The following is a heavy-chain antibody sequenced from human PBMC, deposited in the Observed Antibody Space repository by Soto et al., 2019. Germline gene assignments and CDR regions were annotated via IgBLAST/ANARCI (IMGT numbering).Heavy chain of an antibody. D-gene: IGHD6-19*01. V-gene: IGHV3-73*02. CDR1: GFTFSGSA. CDR3: TSVRLEPGIAVEDY. J-gene: IGHJ4*02. Sequence: EVQLVESGGGLVQPGGSLKLSCAASGFTFSGSAMHWVRQASGKGLEWVGRIRSKANSYATAYAASVKGRFTISRDDSKNTAYLQMNSLKTEDTAVYYCTSVRLEPGIAVEDYWGQGTLVTVSS. CDR2: IRSKANSYAT.